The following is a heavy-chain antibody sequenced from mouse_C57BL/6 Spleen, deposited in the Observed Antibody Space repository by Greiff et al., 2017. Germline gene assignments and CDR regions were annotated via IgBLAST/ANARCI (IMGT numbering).Heavy chain of an antibody. CDR2: IRYDGST. CDR1: GYSITSGYF. J-gene: IGHJ4*01. CDR3: ASAMDY. Sequence: EVKLQESGPGLVKPSQSLSLSCSVSGYSITSGYFWYWIRQPPGNNLECMGYIRYDGSTNYNPSLKNPISITRDTSKNQFFLKLNSVTTDDTATYYCASAMDYWGQGTSVTVSS. V-gene: IGHV3-6*01.